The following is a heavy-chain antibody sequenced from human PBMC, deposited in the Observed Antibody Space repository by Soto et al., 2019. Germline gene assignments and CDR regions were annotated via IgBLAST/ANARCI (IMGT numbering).Heavy chain of an antibody. CDR2: ISSSSSYT. CDR3: ARDLGEGYDSSGQYAFDI. D-gene: IGHD3-22*01. J-gene: IGHJ3*02. Sequence: GGSLRLSCAASGFTFSDYYMSWIRQAPGKGLEWVSYISSSSSYTNYADSVKGRFTISRDNAKNSLYLQMNSLRAEDTAVYYCARDLGEGYDSSGQYAFDIWGQGTMVTVSS. CDR1: GFTFSDYY. V-gene: IGHV3-11*06.